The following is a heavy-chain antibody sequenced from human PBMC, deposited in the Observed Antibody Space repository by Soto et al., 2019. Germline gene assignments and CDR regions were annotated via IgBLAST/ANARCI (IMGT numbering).Heavy chain of an antibody. CDR3: ASRGERDDYDTSGYG. Sequence: QVQLVQSGAEVKKPGSSVKVSCKASGGTFSNYALSWVRQAPGQGLEWMGDIIPIFGTTNNAQKFQGRVTITADEATSTAYMELSSLRSEDTAVYYWASRGERDDYDTSGYGWGQGTLVTVSS. CDR1: GGTFSNYA. CDR2: IIPIFGTT. V-gene: IGHV1-69*12. J-gene: IGHJ1*01. D-gene: IGHD3-22*01.